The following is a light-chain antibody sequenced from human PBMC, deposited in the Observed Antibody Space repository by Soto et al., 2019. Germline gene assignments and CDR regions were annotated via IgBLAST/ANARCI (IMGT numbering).Light chain of an antibody. CDR1: QSISTN. J-gene: IGKJ2*02. Sequence: EIAMTQSPATLSVSPGERATLSCRASQSISTNLAWYQQKPGQAPRLLIHGASTRATGISDRISGSGSGTEFTLTITSLQAEDFAIYYWQQYNNLPRGTFGQGTKLEI. V-gene: IGKV3-15*01. CDR3: QQYNNLPRGT. CDR2: GAS.